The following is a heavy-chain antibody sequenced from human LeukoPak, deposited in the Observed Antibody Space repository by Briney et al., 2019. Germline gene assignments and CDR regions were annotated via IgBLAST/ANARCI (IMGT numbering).Heavy chain of an antibody. CDR1: GGSFSGYY. CDR3: ARGRRSAFDY. V-gene: IGHV4-34*01. D-gene: IGHD1-26*01. CDR2: INHSGST. Sequence: SETLSLTCAVYGGSFSGYYWSWVRQPPGKGLEWIGEINHSGSTNYNPSLTSRVTISVDTSKNQFSLKLSSVTAADTAVYYCARGRRSAFDYWGQGTLVTVSS. J-gene: IGHJ4*02.